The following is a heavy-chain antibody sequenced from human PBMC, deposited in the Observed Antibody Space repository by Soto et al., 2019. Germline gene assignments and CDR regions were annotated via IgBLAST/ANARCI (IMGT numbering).Heavy chain of an antibody. D-gene: IGHD3-3*01. Sequence: SGPTLVNPTETLTLTCTVSGFSLSNARMGVSWIRQPPGKALEWLAHIFSNDEKSYSTSLESRLTISKDTSKSQVVLTMTNMDPVDTATYYCARIYRRFLEWFFPWRQGTLVTVSS. CDR2: IFSNDEK. J-gene: IGHJ5*02. V-gene: IGHV2-26*01. CDR3: ARIYRRFLEWFFP. CDR1: GFSLSNARMG.